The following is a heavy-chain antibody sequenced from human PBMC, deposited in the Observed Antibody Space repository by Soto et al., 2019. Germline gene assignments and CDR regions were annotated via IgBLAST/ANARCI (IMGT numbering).Heavy chain of an antibody. CDR3: AKITMIGTAAMRAFDI. CDR1: GGSISDSY. V-gene: IGHV4-59*01. CDR2: IYSSGDT. D-gene: IGHD1-1*01. J-gene: IGHJ3*02. Sequence: QVQLQQSGPGLVKPSETLSLTCSVSGGSISDSYWSWIRQPPGKGLEWIGYIYSSGDTYTNPSLKSRLAISVNTSKKHFSLNLVSVTAADTAIYYCAKITMIGTAAMRAFDIWGQGTMVTVSS.